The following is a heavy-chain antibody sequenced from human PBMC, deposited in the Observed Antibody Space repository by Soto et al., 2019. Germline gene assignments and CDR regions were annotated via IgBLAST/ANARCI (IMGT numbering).Heavy chain of an antibody. CDR1: GFTFSTFW. Sequence: EVQLVESGGGLVQPGGSLRLSCAASGFTFSTFWMHWVRQAPGKGLVWVSRIKSDGSVTSYADYVKGRFTISRDNAKNTLYLQMNSLRAEDTAVYYCARDVNEYDSGWGDYWGQGTLVTVSS. V-gene: IGHV3-74*01. D-gene: IGHD6-19*01. CDR3: ARDVNEYDSGWGDY. J-gene: IGHJ4*02. CDR2: IKSDGSVT.